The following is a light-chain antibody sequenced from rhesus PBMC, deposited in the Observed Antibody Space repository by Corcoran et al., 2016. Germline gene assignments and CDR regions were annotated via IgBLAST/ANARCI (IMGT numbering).Light chain of an antibody. J-gene: IGKJ2*01. Sequence: DIVMTQSPDSLAVSLGERVTINCKSSQSLLYSSNNKNYLAWYQQKPGQAPNLLIYWASTRESGVPNRVRGSGSGTDFTLNISGLQAEDVAVYYCQQYYGSPYSFGQWTKVEIK. CDR2: WAS. CDR3: QQYYGSPYS. V-gene: IGKV4-1*01. CDR1: QSLLYSSNNKNY.